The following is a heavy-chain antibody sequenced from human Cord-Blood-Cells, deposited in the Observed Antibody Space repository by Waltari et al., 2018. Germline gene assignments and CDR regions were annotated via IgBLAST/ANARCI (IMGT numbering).Heavy chain of an antibody. V-gene: IGHV4-38-2*01. J-gene: IGHJ4*02. CDR2: IYHSGRT. CDR3: ARRDDILTGYIFDY. Sequence: QVQLQESGPGLVKPSETLSLTCAVSGYSISSGYYWGWIRQPPGKGLEWIGSIYHSGRTYYNPSLKSRVTIAVDTSKNQFSLKLSSVTAADTAVYYCARRDDILTGYIFDYWGQGTLVTVSS. CDR1: GYSISSGYY. D-gene: IGHD3-9*01.